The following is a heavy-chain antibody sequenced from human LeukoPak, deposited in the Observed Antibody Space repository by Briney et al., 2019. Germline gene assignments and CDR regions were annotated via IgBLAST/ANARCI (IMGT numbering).Heavy chain of an antibody. Sequence: GGSLRLSRAASGFTFSSYWMSWVRQAPGKGLEWVANIKQDGSEKYYVDSVKGRFTISRDNAKNSLYLQMNSLRAEDTAVYYCARAPGDTMVRGVGFGDYWGQGTLVTVSS. V-gene: IGHV3-7*01. J-gene: IGHJ4*02. CDR1: GFTFSSYW. CDR2: IKQDGSEK. CDR3: ARAPGDTMVRGVGFGDY. D-gene: IGHD3-10*01.